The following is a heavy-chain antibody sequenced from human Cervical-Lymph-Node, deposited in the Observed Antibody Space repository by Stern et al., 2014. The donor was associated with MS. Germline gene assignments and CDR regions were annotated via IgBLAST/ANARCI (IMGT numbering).Heavy chain of an antibody. D-gene: IGHD2-8*01. J-gene: IGHJ4*02. CDR2: ISYDGNHK. CDR1: GFTFSSYG. CDR3: ARDYEDTSMLFDH. Sequence: QLVQSGGAVVQPGRSLRLSCAASGFTFSSYGMHWVRQAPGKGLEGVTVISYDGNHKYYAASVKGRFTISRDNSKNTLHLQMNSVTPDDTAIYYCARDYEDTSMLFDHWGQGTLVTVSS. V-gene: IGHV3-30*03.